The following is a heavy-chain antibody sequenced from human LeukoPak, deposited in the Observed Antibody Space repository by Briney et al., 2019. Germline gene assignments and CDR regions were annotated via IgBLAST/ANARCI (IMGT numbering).Heavy chain of an antibody. D-gene: IGHD6-19*01. CDR1: GGAIDRDY. Sequence: SVTLSLTCTVSGGAIDRDYWTWIPQPAGKGLEWIAYIFYSASSNYNPSLKSRTTITVDTSKNQFSLKLRSVTAADMAVYYCARGRTSGGYPHFDSWGQGIQVTVTS. V-gene: IGHV4-59*07. J-gene: IGHJ4*02. CDR3: ARGRTSGGYPHFDS. CDR2: IFYSASS.